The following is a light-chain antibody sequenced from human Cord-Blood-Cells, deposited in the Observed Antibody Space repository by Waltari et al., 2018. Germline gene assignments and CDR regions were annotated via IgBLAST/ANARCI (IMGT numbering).Light chain of an antibody. CDR2: EVS. CDR1: SSDVGGSNY. CDR3: SSYAGSNNV. Sequence: QSALTQPPSASGSPGQSVTIPCTGTSSDVGGSNYVSWYQQHPGKAPKLMIYEVSKRPSGVPDRFSGSKSGNTASLTVSGLQAEDEADYYCSSYAGSNNVFGGGTKLTVL. J-gene: IGLJ3*02. V-gene: IGLV2-8*01.